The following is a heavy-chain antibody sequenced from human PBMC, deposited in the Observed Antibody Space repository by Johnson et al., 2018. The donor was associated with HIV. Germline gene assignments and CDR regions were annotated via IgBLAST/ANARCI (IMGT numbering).Heavy chain of an antibody. D-gene: IGHD2-21*01. CDR2: IWYDGSNK. CDR3: AILGWGAFDI. CDR1: GFTFSSYG. Sequence: GGLVQPVRSLRLSCAASGFTFSSYGMHWVRQAPGKGLEWVAVIWYDGSNKYYANSVKGRFTVSRDNSKNTLYLQMDSLRAEDTAVYYCAILGWGAFDIWGQGTMVTVSS. J-gene: IGHJ3*02. V-gene: IGHV3-33*08.